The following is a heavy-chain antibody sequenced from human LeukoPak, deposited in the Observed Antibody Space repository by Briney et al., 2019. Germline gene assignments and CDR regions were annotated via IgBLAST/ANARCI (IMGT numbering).Heavy chain of an antibody. D-gene: IGHD1-26*01. V-gene: IGHV1-18*01. CDR3: ARDPIVGATPYWYFDL. CDR2: ISAYNGNT. Sequence: LEASVKVSCKASGYTFTSYGISWVRQAPGQGLEWMGWISAYNGNTNYAQKLQGRVTMTTDTSTSTAYMELRSLRSDDTAVYYCARDPIVGATPYWYFDLWGRGTLVTVSS. J-gene: IGHJ2*01. CDR1: GYTFTSYG.